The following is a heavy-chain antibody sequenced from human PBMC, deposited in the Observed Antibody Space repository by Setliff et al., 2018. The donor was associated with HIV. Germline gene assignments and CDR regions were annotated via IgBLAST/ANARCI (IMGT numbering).Heavy chain of an antibody. D-gene: IGHD3-3*01. CDR1: GYSVSSGYF. CDR2: IFHTGST. CDR3: ARPSFGIGGGANFDS. J-gene: IGHJ4*02. V-gene: IGHV4-38-2*01. Sequence: SETLSLTCAVSGYSVSSGYFWGWIRQPPGKGLEWIGSIFHTGSTYYNPSLKSRVTMSVDTSGSRFSLKLTSVTAADTAVYYCARPSFGIGGGANFDSWGRGTLVTVSS.